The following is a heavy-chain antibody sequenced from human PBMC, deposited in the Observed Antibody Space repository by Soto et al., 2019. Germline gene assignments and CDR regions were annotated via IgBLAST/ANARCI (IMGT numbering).Heavy chain of an antibody. CDR1: GDTFSSYV. V-gene: IGHV1-69*01. CDR3: ARDSRKYTYGGSFDY. J-gene: IGHJ4*02. CDR2: IIPVYGTA. D-gene: IGHD1-26*01. Sequence: QVQLVQSGAEVKKPGSSVKVSCKASGDTFSSYVLSWVRQAPGQGLEWMGGIIPVYGTANYAQKFQDRVTITADESTSTAYMELSSLRSEDTAVYYCARDSRKYTYGGSFDYWGQGTLVTVSS.